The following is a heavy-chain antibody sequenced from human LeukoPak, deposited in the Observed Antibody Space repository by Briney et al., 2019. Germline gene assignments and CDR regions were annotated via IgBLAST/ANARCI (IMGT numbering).Heavy chain of an antibody. V-gene: IGHV3-15*01. CDR3: TTGWTSAPHDGY. J-gene: IGHJ4*01. CDR1: GFTFSSYA. D-gene: IGHD1-1*01. Sequence: GALRLSCAASGFTFSSYAMSWVRQAPGKGLEWVGPIKNHGGTADHAAPVKGRFTVSRDDSKNTLYLQMNSLKSEDTAIYYCTTGWTSAPHDGYWGQGTLVTVSS. CDR2: IKNHGGTA.